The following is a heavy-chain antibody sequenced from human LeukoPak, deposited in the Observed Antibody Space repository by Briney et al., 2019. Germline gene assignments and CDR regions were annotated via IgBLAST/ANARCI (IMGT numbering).Heavy chain of an antibody. CDR1: GGSISSYY. CDR2: ISYSGNT. CDR3: ARDRDSGWPLDY. Sequence: SETLSLTRTVSGGSISSYYWNWIRQPPGKGLEWIGYISYSGNTNYNPSLRSRVTISLDTSKKQFSLNLSSVTAADTAVYYCARDRDSGWPLDYWGQGTLVTVSS. V-gene: IGHV4-59*01. D-gene: IGHD6-19*01. J-gene: IGHJ4*02.